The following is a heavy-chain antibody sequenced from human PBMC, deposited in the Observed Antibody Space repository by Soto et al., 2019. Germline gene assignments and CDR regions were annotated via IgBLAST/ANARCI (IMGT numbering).Heavy chain of an antibody. J-gene: IGHJ6*02. CDR1: GGSISSYY. CDR3: AKGKSGWPDYYYYGMDV. D-gene: IGHD6-19*01. Sequence: SETLSLTCTVSGGSISSYYWSWIRQPAGKGLEWIGRIYTSGSTNYNPSLKSQVTMSVDTSKNQFSLKLSSVTAADTAVYYCAKGKSGWPDYYYYGMDVWGQGTTVTVS. V-gene: IGHV4-4*07. CDR2: IYTSGST.